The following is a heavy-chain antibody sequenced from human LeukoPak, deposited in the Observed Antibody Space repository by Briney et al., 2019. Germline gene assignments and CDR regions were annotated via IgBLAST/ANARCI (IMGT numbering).Heavy chain of an antibody. V-gene: IGHV1-46*03. CDR2: INPSGGST. CDR3: ARERYNWKANGNFDY. D-gene: IGHD1-1*01. CDR1: GYSFTSYW. J-gene: IGHJ4*02. Sequence: GESLKISCKGSGYSFTSYWIGWVRQAPGQGLEWMGIINPSGGSTSYAQKFQGRVTMTRDTSTSTVYMELSSLRSEDTAVYYCARERYNWKANGNFDYWGQGTLVTVSS.